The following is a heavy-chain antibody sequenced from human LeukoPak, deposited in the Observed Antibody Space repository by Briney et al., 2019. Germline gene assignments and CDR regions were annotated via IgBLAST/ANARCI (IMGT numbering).Heavy chain of an antibody. CDR3: AQSSVVVPAAIRY. Sequence: PGGSLRLSCAASGFTFSGSAMHWVRQASGKGLEWVAVISYGGSNKYYADSVKGRFTISRDNSKNTLYLQMNSLRAEDTAVYYCAQSSVVVPAAIRYWGQGTLVTVSS. CDR2: ISYGGSNK. V-gene: IGHV3-30*04. J-gene: IGHJ4*02. D-gene: IGHD2-2*01. CDR1: GFTFSGSA.